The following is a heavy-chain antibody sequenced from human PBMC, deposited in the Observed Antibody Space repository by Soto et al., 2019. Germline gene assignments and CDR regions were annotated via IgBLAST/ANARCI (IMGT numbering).Heavy chain of an antibody. D-gene: IGHD3-3*01. CDR1: GFSLSTTGVG. CDR3: AHILLLEQRPYFYYYYGMDV. CDR2: IDCNDDK. Sequence: QITLKESGPTLVNPTQTLTLTCTFSGFSLSTTGVGVGWIRQSPGKALEWIALIDCNDDKSYSPSLESRLTITNDTSINRVVPTMTDMDPIDTATYFCAHILLLEQRPYFYYYYGMDVWGQGTTVTVSS. J-gene: IGHJ6*02. V-gene: IGHV2-5*01.